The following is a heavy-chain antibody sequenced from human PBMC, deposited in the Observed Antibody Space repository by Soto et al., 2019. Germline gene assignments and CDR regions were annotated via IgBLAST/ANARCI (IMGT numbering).Heavy chain of an antibody. D-gene: IGHD2-2*01. CDR2: IVVASGNT. V-gene: IGHV1-58*01. J-gene: IGHJ6*02. CDR3: ARYQLLRPYFYYGMDV. Sequence: ASVKVSCKASGITFSTSTVQWVRQARGQRLEWIGRIVVASGNTNYAQNFQERFTLTRDMSTSTAYMELSSLTSDDTAVYYCARYQLLRPYFYYGMDVWGQGTTVTVSS. CDR1: GITFSTST.